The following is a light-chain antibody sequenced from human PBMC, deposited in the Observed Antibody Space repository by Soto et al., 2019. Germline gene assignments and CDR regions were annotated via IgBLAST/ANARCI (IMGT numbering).Light chain of an antibody. J-gene: IGKJ4*01. Sequence: DIQMTQSPSSLSASLGDSVTITCLSSQNIGNRINWFQQQLGEHPKLLIYSTSSLQNDVPSRFSGRGSVTDFTLTISSLQPEDVATYYCRQSYSVHLTFGGGTKVEFK. CDR3: RQSYSVHLT. CDR1: QNIGNR. V-gene: IGKV1-39*01. CDR2: STS.